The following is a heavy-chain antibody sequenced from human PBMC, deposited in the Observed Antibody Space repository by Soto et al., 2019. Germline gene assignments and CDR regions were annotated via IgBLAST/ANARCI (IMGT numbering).Heavy chain of an antibody. CDR2: ISAYNGNT. CDR1: GYTFTSYG. Sequence: VQLVQSGAEVKKPGASVKVSCKASGYTFTSYGLSWVRQAPGQVLEWMGWISAYNGNTNYAQKLQGRVTMTTDTSTSTAYMELRRLRSDDTAVYYCARPTQMTKRYSSGGYYFDYWGQGTLVTVSS. V-gene: IGHV1-18*01. J-gene: IGHJ4*02. D-gene: IGHD6-19*01. CDR3: ARPTQMTKRYSSGGYYFDY.